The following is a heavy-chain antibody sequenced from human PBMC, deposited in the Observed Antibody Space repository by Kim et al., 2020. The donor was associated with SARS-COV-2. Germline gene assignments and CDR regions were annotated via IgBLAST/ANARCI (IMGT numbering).Heavy chain of an antibody. CDR2: IWYDGSNK. V-gene: IGHV3-33*01. CDR3: ARNYYDSTSHFRFDP. D-gene: IGHD3-22*01. J-gene: IGHJ5*02. Sequence: GGSLRLSCAASGFTFSSYGMHWVRQAPGKGLEWVAVIWYDGSNKYYADSVKGRFTISRDNSKNTLYLQMNSLRAEDTAVYYCARNYYDSTSHFRFDPWGQGTLVTVSS. CDR1: GFTFSSYG.